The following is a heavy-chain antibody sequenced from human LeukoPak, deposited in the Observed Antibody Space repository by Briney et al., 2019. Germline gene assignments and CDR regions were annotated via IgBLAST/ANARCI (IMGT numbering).Heavy chain of an antibody. CDR1: GYTFTRYY. J-gene: IGHJ5*02. D-gene: IGHD6-13*01. CDR2: IDPNSGGT. CDR3: VGLAAAGHNWFDL. Sequence: ASVTVSFKSSGYTFTRYYMHWVRQAPGQGLEWVGWIDPNSGGTNYAQKFQGRVTMTRDTSISTAYMELSRLRSDDTAVYYCVGLAAAGHNWFDLWGQGTLVTVSS. V-gene: IGHV1-2*02.